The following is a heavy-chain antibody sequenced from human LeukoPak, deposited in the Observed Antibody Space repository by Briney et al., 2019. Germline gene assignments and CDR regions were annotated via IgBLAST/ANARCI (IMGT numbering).Heavy chain of an antibody. CDR1: GGTFSSYA. Sequence: PVKVSCKASGGTFSSYAISWVRQAPGQGLEWMGGIIPIFGTANYAQKFQGRVTITADESTSIAYMELSSLRSEDTAVYYCARGGSGYQNWFDPWGQGTLVTVSS. CDR2: IIPIFGTA. D-gene: IGHD3-22*01. J-gene: IGHJ5*02. CDR3: ARGGSGYQNWFDP. V-gene: IGHV1-69*13.